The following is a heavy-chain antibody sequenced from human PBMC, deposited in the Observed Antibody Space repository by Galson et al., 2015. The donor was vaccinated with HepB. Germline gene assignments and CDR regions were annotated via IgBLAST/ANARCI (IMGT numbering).Heavy chain of an antibody. CDR1: GFSLSTSGMC. D-gene: IGHD6-19*01. J-gene: IGHJ5*02. CDR3: ARTIIDSIAVAGTADP. CDR2: IDWDDDK. Sequence: PALVKPTQTLTLTCTFSGFSLSTSGMCVSWIRQPPGKALEWLARIDWDDDKYYSTSLKTRLTISKDTSKNQVVLTMTNMDPVDTATYYCARTIIDSIAVAGTADPWGQGTLVTVSS. V-gene: IGHV2-70*11.